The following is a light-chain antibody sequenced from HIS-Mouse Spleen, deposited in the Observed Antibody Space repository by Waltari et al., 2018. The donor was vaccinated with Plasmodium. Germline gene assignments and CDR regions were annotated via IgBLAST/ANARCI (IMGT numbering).Light chain of an antibody. CDR2: AAS. J-gene: IGKJ4*01. Sequence: DIQMTQSPSSLSASVGDRVTITCRASQSISSYFNWYQQKPGKAPKLLMYAASSLQSGVPSRCSGSGSGTDFTLTISSLQPEDFATYYCQQSYSTPGTFGGGTKVEIK. CDR3: QQSYSTPGT. V-gene: IGKV1-39*01. CDR1: QSISSY.